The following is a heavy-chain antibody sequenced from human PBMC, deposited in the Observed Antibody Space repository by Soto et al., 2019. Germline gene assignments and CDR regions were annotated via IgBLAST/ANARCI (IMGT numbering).Heavy chain of an antibody. D-gene: IGHD6-13*01. Sequence: QVQLVQSGAEVKKPGASVKVSCKAYGYILTNYGISWVRQAPGQGLEWMGWISGYNGNTNYAQKLQGRVTMTTDTSTSTAYMELRSLRSDDTAVYYCARDSSSWFYYYYGMDVWGQGTTVTVSS. CDR3: ARDSSSWFYYYYGMDV. J-gene: IGHJ6*02. CDR1: GYILTNYG. CDR2: ISGYNGNT. V-gene: IGHV1-18*04.